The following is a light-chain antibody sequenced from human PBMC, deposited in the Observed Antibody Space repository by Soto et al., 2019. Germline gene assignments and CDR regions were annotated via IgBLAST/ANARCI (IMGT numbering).Light chain of an antibody. Sequence: QPVLTQSSCASASLGSSGKLTYTLSSGHSSYIIAWHQQQPGKAPRYLMKLEGSGSYNKGSGVPDRFSGSSSGADRYLTISNLQFEDEANYYCETWDSNTRVFGGGTKLTVL. CDR1: SGHSSYI. V-gene: IGLV4-60*02. CDR2: LEGSGSY. CDR3: ETWDSNTRV. J-gene: IGLJ3*02.